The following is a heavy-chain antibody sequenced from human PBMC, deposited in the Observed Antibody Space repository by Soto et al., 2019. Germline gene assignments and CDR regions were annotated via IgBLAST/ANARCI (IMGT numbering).Heavy chain of an antibody. CDR2: FDPEDGET. D-gene: IGHD2-2*01. CDR3: ATGPLGLNQLVCYY. V-gene: IGHV1-24*01. CDR1: GYTLTELS. Sequence: VQLVQSGAEVKKPGASVKVSCKVSGYTLTELSMHWVRQAPGKGLEWMGGFDPEDGETIYAQKFQGRVTMTEHTSIDTAYLELSSLRSEDTAVYYCATGPLGLNQLVCYYWGQGTLVTVSS. J-gene: IGHJ4*02.